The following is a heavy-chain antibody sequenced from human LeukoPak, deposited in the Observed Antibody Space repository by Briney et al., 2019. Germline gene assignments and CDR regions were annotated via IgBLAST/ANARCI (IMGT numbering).Heavy chain of an antibody. D-gene: IGHD3-16*01. J-gene: IGHJ6*02. CDR2: ISGGGVTT. CDR1: GFTVSSNY. Sequence: GGSLRLSYAASGFTVSSNYMTWARQAPGKGLEWVSGISGGGVTTYYADSVKGRFTISRDNSKNTLYLQMNSLRADDTAIYYCARNQQLGGHSYYYYGMDVWGQGTTVTVSS. V-gene: IGHV3-53*01. CDR3: ARNQQLGGHSYYYYGMDV.